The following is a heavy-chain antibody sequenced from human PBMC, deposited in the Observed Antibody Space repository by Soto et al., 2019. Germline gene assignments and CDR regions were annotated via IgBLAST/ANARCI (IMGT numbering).Heavy chain of an antibody. D-gene: IGHD3-10*01. CDR1: GFTFSDYY. CDR3: ARVREEEVRDLYGMDV. Sequence: GVSLRLSCSASGFTFSDYYMSWIRQAPGKGLEWVSYISSSGSTIYYADSVKGRFTISRDNAKNSLYLQMNSLRVEDTAVYYCARVREEEVRDLYGMDVWGQGTTVTVSS. CDR2: ISSSGSTI. V-gene: IGHV3-11*01. J-gene: IGHJ6*02.